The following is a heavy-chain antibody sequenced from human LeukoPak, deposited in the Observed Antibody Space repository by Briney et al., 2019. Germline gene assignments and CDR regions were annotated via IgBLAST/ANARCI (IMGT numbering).Heavy chain of an antibody. CDR2: IRDSGET. V-gene: IGHV3-66*03. Sequence: GGSLRLSCAGSGFSVSNYYMSWVRQAPGKGLEWVSLIRDSGETFYADSVKGRFTNSRDNSKNTMYLQMNRLRVEDTAGYFCARDRAVTQDWVEFDPWGQGTLVTVSS. CDR3: ARDRAVTQDWVEFDP. D-gene: IGHD4-17*01. J-gene: IGHJ5*02. CDR1: GFSVSNYY.